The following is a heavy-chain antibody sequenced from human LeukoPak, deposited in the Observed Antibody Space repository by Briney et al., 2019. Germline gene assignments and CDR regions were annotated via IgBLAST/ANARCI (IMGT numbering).Heavy chain of an antibody. CDR2: ISGGGGST. J-gene: IGHJ4*02. V-gene: IGHV3-23*01. CDR3: AKGNRDTGGYYYTFLFDY. D-gene: IGHD3-22*01. CDR1: GFTFSSYG. Sequence: GGSLRLSCAASGFTFSSYGMSWVRQAPGKGLEWVSAISGGGGSTYYADSVKGRLTISRGNSKSTLYLQMNSLRAEDTAVYYCAKGNRDTGGYYYTFLFDYWGQGTLVTVSS.